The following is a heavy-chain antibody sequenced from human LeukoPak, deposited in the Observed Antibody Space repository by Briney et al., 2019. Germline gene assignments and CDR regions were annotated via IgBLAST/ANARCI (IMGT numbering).Heavy chain of an antibody. D-gene: IGHD6-19*01. Sequence: PGGSLRLSCAASGFTVSTNYMSWVRQAPGKGLEWVSVIYSGGSTYYADSVKGRLTTSRDNSKNTLYLQMNSLRAEDTAVYYCARGRQYSSAWDVFDYWGQGTLVRVSS. V-gene: IGHV3-53*01. CDR2: IYSGGST. CDR3: ARGRQYSSAWDVFDY. CDR1: GFTVSTNY. J-gene: IGHJ4*02.